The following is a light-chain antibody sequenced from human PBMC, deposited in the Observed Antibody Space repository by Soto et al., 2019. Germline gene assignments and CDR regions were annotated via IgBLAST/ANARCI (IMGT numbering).Light chain of an antibody. Sequence: QAVVTQPPSVSGAPGQRVTISCTGSSSNIGAGYDVHWYQQLPGTAPKLLIYGNSNRPSGVPDRFSGYKSGTSASLAITGLQAEDEADYYCQSYDSSLSGVVFGGGTKVTVL. CDR3: QSYDSSLSGVV. V-gene: IGLV1-40*01. CDR1: SSNIGAGYD. CDR2: GNS. J-gene: IGLJ2*01.